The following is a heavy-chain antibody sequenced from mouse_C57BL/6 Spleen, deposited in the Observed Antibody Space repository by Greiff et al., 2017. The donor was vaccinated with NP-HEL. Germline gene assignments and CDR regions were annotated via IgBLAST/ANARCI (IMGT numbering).Heavy chain of an antibody. V-gene: IGHV1-59*01. CDR2: IDPSDSYT. CDR1: GYTFTSYW. D-gene: IGHD2-4*01. J-gene: IGHJ2*01. Sequence: QVQLKQPGAELVRPGTSVKLSCKASGYTFTSYWMHWVKQRPGQGLEWIGVIDPSDSYTNYNQKFKGKATLTVDTSSSTAYMQLSSLTSEDSAVYYCARRGIYYDYDGRYYFDYWGQGTTLTVSS. CDR3: ARRGIYYDYDGRYYFDY.